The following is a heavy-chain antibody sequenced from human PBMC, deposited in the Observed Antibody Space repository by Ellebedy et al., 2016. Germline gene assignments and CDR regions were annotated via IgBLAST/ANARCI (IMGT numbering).Heavy chain of an antibody. V-gene: IGHV3-30-3*01. CDR1: GFIFKNYA. J-gene: IGHJ4*02. CDR3: ARDFRSGFPTFDY. Sequence: GESLKISXAASGFIFKNYAMHWVRQAPGKGLEWVATVSFDGGTKYYTDSVKGRFTISRDNSKNTVSLQMNSLRAEDTAVYYCARDFRSGFPTFDYWGQGTLVSVSS. CDR2: VSFDGGTK. D-gene: IGHD3-3*01.